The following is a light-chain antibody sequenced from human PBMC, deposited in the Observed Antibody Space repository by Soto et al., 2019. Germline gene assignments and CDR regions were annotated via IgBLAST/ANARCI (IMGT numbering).Light chain of an antibody. Sequence: QSALTQPRSVSGSPGQSVTISCTGTSSNVGGYSYVSWYQQHPGIAPQLIIYDVTKRPSGVPDRFSGSKSGNTASLTISGLQAEDDADYYCGSYAGSYSWVFGGGTKLTGL. CDR3: GSYAGSYSWV. CDR1: SSNVGGYSY. CDR2: DVT. J-gene: IGLJ3*02. V-gene: IGLV2-11*01.